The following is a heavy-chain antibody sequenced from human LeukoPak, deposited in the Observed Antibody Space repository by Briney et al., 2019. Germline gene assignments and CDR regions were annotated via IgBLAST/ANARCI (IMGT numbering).Heavy chain of an antibody. CDR2: IYYSGST. Sequence: PSETLSLTCTVSGGSVSSGSYYWSWNRQPPGKGLEWIGYIYYSGSTNYNPSLKSRVTISVDTSKNQFSLKLSSVTAADTAVYYCARDVPYYYGSGSYYKTLWYYGMDVWGQGTTVTVSS. J-gene: IGHJ6*02. CDR1: GGSVSSGSYY. V-gene: IGHV4-61*01. CDR3: ARDVPYYYGSGSYYKTLWYYGMDV. D-gene: IGHD3-10*01.